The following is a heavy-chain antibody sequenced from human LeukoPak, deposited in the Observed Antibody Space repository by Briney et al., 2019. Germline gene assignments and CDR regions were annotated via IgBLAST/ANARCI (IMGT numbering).Heavy chain of an antibody. D-gene: IGHD5-18*01. Sequence: GGSLRLSCAASGFTFSSYGMHWVRQAPGKGLEWVAVISYDGSNKYYADSVKGRFTISRDNSKNTLYLQMNSLRAEDTAVYYCAKDGPYSYGSFNPDYWGQGTLVTVSS. J-gene: IGHJ4*02. CDR2: ISYDGSNK. CDR3: AKDGPYSYGSFNPDY. CDR1: GFTFSSYG. V-gene: IGHV3-30*18.